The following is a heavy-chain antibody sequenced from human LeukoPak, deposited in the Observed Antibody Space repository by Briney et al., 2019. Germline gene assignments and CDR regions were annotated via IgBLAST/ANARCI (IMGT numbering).Heavy chain of an antibody. CDR3: ARGEWESSSSETTYFDY. CDR1: GGSISTDY. J-gene: IGHJ4*02. V-gene: IGHV4-59*08. CDR2: IHYTGRT. D-gene: IGHD6-6*01. Sequence: PSETLSLTCTVSGGSISTDYWNWIRQPPGKGLEWVGYIHYTGRTNYNPSPKSRLTISIDTSKNQFSLTLTSVTAADTAVYYCARGEWESSSSETTYFDYWGQGTLVTVSS.